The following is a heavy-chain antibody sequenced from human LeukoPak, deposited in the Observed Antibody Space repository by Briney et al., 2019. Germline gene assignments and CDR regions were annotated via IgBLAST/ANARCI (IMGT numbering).Heavy chain of an antibody. Sequence: ASVKVSCKASGYTFTGYYMHWVRQAPGQGLEWMGRINPNSGGTNYAQKFQGRVTMTSDTSISTAYMELSRLRSDDTAVYYCARDAEYYDFWSGYYVWFDPWGQGTLVTVSS. D-gene: IGHD3-3*01. CDR1: GYTFTGYY. CDR3: ARDAEYYDFWSGYYVWFDP. J-gene: IGHJ5*02. CDR2: INPNSGGT. V-gene: IGHV1-2*06.